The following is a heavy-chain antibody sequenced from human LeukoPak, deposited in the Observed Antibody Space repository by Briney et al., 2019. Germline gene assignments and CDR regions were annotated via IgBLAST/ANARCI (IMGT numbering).Heavy chain of an antibody. J-gene: IGHJ4*02. V-gene: IGHV3-48*02. D-gene: IGHD6-19*01. Sequence: PGGSLRLSCAASGFTFSSYSMNWVRQAPGKGLEWVSYISSSSSAIYYADSVKGQFTISRDNAQNSLYLQMNSLRDEDTAVYYCARANLAVAGTQASDYWGQGTLVTVSS. CDR1: GFTFSSYS. CDR2: ISSSSSAI. CDR3: ARANLAVAGTQASDY.